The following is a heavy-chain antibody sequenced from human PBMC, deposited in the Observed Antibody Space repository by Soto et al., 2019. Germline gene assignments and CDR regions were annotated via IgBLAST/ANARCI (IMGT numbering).Heavy chain of an antibody. CDR1: GGSISSSSYY. D-gene: IGHD3-22*01. CDR3: AGSYDSSGYYIQEDY. CDR2: IYYSGST. V-gene: IGHV4-39*01. Sequence: SETLSLTCTVSGGSISSSSYYWGWIRQPPGKGLEWIGSIYYSGSTYYNPSLKSRVTISVDTSKNQFSLKLSSVTAADTAVYYCAGSYDSSGYYIQEDYWGQGTLVTVSS. J-gene: IGHJ4*02.